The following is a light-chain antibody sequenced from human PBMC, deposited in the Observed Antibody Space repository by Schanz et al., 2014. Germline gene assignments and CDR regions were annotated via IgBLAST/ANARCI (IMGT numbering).Light chain of an antibody. CDR1: SSDVGGYNY. J-gene: IGLJ2*01. Sequence: QSALTQPASVSGSPGQSITISCTGTSSDVGGYNYVSWYQQYRGKAPKLMISDVSNRPSGVSNRFSGSKSGNTASLTISGFQAGDEAEYYCSSYTSSGTPVVFGGGTKLTVL. V-gene: IGLV2-14*03. CDR3: SSYTSSGTPVV. CDR2: DVS.